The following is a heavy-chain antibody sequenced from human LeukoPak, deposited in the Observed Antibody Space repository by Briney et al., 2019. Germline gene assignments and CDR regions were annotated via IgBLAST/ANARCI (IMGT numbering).Heavy chain of an antibody. CDR3: ARDGRYEGNYYYYYMDV. D-gene: IGHD3-9*01. CDR2: ISGSGGST. V-gene: IGHV3-23*01. CDR1: GFTFSSYG. Sequence: GSLRLSCAASGFTFSSYGMSWVRQAPGKGLEWVSAISGSGGSTYYADSVKGRFTISRDNAKNSLYLQMNSLRAEDTAVYYCARDGRYEGNYYYYYMDVWGKGTTVTVSS. J-gene: IGHJ6*03.